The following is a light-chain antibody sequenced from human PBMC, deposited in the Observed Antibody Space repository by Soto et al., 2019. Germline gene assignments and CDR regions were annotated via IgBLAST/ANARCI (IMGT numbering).Light chain of an antibody. Sequence: QSGLTQPSSLSVSPGQSITISFTGTSSDVGGYNYVSCYQQHPAKAPKLMIFEVSNRPSGISNRFSGSKSGNTASLTISGLQAEDEADYYCSSYTSSSNYVFGTGTKVTVL. V-gene: IGLV2-14*01. CDR1: SSDVGGYNY. J-gene: IGLJ1*01. CDR3: SSYTSSSNYV. CDR2: EVS.